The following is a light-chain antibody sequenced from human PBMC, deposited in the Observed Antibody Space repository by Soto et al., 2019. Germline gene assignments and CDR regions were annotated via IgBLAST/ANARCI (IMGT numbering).Light chain of an antibody. CDR2: GAS. V-gene: IGKV1-9*01. CDR3: QQLNNYPRALT. CDR1: QAISTN. J-gene: IGKJ4*01. Sequence: DIQLTQSPSFLSASVGDRVTITCRASQAISTNLAWYQHNPGKPPKLLIYGASTLQSGVPSRFSGSGSGTEFTLTISSLQPEDFATYYCQQLNNYPRALTFGGGTKVEIE.